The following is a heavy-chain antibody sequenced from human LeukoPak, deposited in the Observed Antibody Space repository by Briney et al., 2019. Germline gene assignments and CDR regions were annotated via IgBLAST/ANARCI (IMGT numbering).Heavy chain of an antibody. V-gene: IGHV3-64D*09. D-gene: IGHD2/OR15-2a*01. Sequence: GGSLRLSCSASGFTFRKYSMRWVRQGPGKGLEYVSAISSNGHTYHADSVKGRFTISRDNSKSTLYLQMSSLRPEDTAVYYCVKDNREEDWFDPWGQGTLVTVSS. CDR1: GFTFRKYS. J-gene: IGHJ5*02. CDR3: VKDNREEDWFDP. CDR2: ISSNGHT.